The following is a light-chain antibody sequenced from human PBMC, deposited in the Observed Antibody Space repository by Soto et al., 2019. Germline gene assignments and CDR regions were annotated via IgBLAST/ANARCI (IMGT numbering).Light chain of an antibody. Sequence: VVLYDYVAWYQQHPGKHLQLMISAVSNRPSGVPNRFSASKSGNTASLFISGLVAEEEAAYYCSSYTSDSSYVVGSGTKFTV. CDR1: VVLYDY. CDR3: SSYTSDSSYV. J-gene: IGLJ1*01. V-gene: IGLV2-14*01. CDR2: AVS.